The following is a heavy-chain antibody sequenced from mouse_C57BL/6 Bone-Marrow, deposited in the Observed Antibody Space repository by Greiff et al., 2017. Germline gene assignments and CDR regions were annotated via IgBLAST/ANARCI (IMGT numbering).Heavy chain of an antibody. CDR2: IYPGDGDT. CDR1: GYAFSSYW. D-gene: IGHD2-4*01. V-gene: IGHV1-80*01. CDR3: ARRWITPYYAMDY. Sequence: QVQLQQSGAELVKPGASVKISCKASGYAFSSYWMNWVKQRPGKGLEWIGQIYPGDGDTNYNGKFKGQATLTADKSSSTAYMQLSSLTSEDSAVYFCARRWITPYYAMDYWGQGTSVTVSS. J-gene: IGHJ4*01.